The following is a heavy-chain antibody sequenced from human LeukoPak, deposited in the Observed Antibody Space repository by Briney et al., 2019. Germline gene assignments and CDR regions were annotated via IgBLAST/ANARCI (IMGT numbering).Heavy chain of an antibody. CDR1: GGSMSSYY. CDR3: ARHLASGNYPNNYFDY. J-gene: IGHJ4*02. D-gene: IGHD3-10*01. CDR2: IYYSGST. V-gene: IGHV4-59*08. Sequence: PSETLSLTCTVSGGSMSSYYWSWMRQPPGEGLEWIGYIYYSGSTKYNPSLKSRVTISVDTSKNQFSLKLSSVTAADTAVYYCARHLASGNYPNNYFDYWGQGTLVTVSS.